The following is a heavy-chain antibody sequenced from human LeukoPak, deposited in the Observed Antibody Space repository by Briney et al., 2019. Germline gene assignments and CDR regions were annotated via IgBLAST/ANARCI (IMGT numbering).Heavy chain of an antibody. Sequence: PGGSLRLSCAASGFTFSSYAMSWVRQAPGKGLEWVSAISGSGGSTYYADSVKVRFTISRDNSKNTLYLQMNSLRAEDTAVYYCANQYYYDSSGYYSGAYWGQGTLVTVSS. CDR2: ISGSGGST. CDR1: GFTFSSYA. V-gene: IGHV3-23*01. D-gene: IGHD3-22*01. J-gene: IGHJ4*02. CDR3: ANQYYYDSSGYYSGAY.